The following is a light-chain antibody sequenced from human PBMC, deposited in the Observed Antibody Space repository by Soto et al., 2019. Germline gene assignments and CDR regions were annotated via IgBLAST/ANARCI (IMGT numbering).Light chain of an antibody. CDR2: SDN. Sequence: QSVLTQSPSASGTPGQRVTISCSGSSSNIGSNTVNWYHQLPGTAPKLLIYSDNQRPSGVPDRSSGSKSGTSASLAISGLQSEDEADYYCAAWDDSLNGYVFASGTKVTVL. J-gene: IGLJ1*01. V-gene: IGLV1-44*01. CDR3: AAWDDSLNGYV. CDR1: SSNIGSNT.